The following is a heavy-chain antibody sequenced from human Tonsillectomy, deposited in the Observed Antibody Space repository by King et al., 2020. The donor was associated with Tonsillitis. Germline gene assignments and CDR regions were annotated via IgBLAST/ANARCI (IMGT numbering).Heavy chain of an antibody. Sequence: VQLQESGPGLVKPSETLSLTCTVSGYSISSGYYWGWIRQPPGKGLEWIGSIYHSGSTYYNPSLKSRVTISVDTSKNQFSLKLSSVTAADTAVHYCAREWSDCVVVPAPTLAYWGQGTLVTASS. J-gene: IGHJ4*02. D-gene: IGHD2-2*01. CDR2: IYHSGST. CDR3: AREWSDCVVVPAPTLAY. CDR1: GYSISSGYY. V-gene: IGHV4-38-2*02.